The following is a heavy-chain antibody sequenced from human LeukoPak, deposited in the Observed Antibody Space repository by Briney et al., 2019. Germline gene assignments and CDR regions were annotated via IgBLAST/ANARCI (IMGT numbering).Heavy chain of an antibody. Sequence: ASVKGSCKVSGYTLTELSMHWVRQAPGKGLEWMGGFDPEDGETIYAQKFQGRVTMTEDTSTDTAYMELSSLRSEDTAVYYCATEILTAMVTKGPFDYWGQGTLVTVSS. D-gene: IGHD5-18*01. CDR1: GYTLTELS. J-gene: IGHJ4*02. V-gene: IGHV1-24*01. CDR2: FDPEDGET. CDR3: ATEILTAMVTKGPFDY.